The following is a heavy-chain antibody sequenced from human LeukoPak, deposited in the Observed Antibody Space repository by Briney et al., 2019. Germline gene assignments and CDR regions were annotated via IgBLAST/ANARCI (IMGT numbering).Heavy chain of an antibody. CDR3: AKGPYFSLGAARHYFDY. V-gene: IGHV3-30*18. Sequence: GGSLRLSCAASGFTFSSYGMHWVRQAPGKGLEWVAVISYDGSNKYYADSVKGRFTISRDNSKNTLYLQMNSLRAEDTAVYYCAKGPYFSLGAARHYFDYWGQGTLVTVSS. CDR1: GFTFSSYG. CDR2: ISYDGSNK. J-gene: IGHJ4*02. D-gene: IGHD6-6*01.